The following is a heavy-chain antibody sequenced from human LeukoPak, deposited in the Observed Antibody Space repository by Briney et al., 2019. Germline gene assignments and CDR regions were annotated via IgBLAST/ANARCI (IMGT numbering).Heavy chain of an antibody. CDR3: ASGSLGDGYGVGDYYQYLNF. V-gene: IGHV1-69*05. Sequence: ASVKVSCKASGGTFNSYAISWVRQAPGQGLEWMGGIMPLFSTANYAQEFQGRVTFTTDESSSTAYMEVSSLRSEDTAVYYCASGSLGDGYGVGDYYQYLNFGGKGTPATVS. J-gene: IGHJ6*03. CDR1: GGTFNSYA. D-gene: IGHD5-24*01. CDR2: IMPLFSTA.